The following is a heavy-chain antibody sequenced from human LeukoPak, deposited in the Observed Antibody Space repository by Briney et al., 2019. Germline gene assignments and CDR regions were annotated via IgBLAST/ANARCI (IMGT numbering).Heavy chain of an antibody. CDR2: ISGDGVST. CDR1: RLPITDFA. V-gene: IGHV3-43*02. J-gene: IGHJ4*02. CDR3: ARGSGMFDY. Sequence: GGSLRLSCVASRLPITDFAMHWVRQAPGKGLEWVSLISGDGVSTFYADSVKGRFSISRDNSKNSLSLEMNSLRTEDTAMYYCARGSGMFDYWGQGTLVAVSS.